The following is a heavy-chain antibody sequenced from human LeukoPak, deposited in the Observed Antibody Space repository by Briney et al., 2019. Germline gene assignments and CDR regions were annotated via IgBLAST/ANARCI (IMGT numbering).Heavy chain of an antibody. D-gene: IGHD3-3*01. CDR3: ARGGYDFWSGYLAPGNWFDP. J-gene: IGHJ5*02. Sequence: SETLSLTCTVSGDSTSSGDYYWSWIRQPPGKGLEWIGYIYYSGSTYYNPSLKSRVTISVDTSKNQFSLKLSSVTAAGTAVYYCARGGYDFWSGYLAPGNWFDPWGQGTLVTVSS. CDR2: IYYSGST. V-gene: IGHV4-30-4*01. CDR1: GDSTSSGDYY.